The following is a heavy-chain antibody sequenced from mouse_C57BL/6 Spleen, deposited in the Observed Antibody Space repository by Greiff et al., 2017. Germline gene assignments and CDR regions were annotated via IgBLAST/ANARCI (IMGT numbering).Heavy chain of an antibody. CDR2: ISSGSSTI. CDR1: GFTFSDYG. J-gene: IGHJ3*01. CDR3: ARGVGLAY. V-gene: IGHV5-17*01. Sequence: DVHLVASGGGLVKPGGSLKLSCAASGFTFSDYGMHWVRQAPEKGLEWVAYISSGSSTIYYADTVKGRFTISRDNAKNTLFLQMTSLRSEDTAMYYCARGVGLAYWGQGTLVTVSA.